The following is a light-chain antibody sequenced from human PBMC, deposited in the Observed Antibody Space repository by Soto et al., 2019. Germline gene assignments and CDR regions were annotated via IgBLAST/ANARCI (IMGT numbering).Light chain of an antibody. CDR1: QGFSNY. Sequence: ECRSPLSPYLGNRNSLTCRASQGFSNYLGGYQQKPGKAPKLLIYAAATLQSGVPSRFSGSGSGTDFTLTISSLQHEDFATYYCPQLNSYLALTFGGGTKV. V-gene: IGKV1-9*01. CDR3: PQLNSYLALT. J-gene: IGKJ4*01. CDR2: AAA.